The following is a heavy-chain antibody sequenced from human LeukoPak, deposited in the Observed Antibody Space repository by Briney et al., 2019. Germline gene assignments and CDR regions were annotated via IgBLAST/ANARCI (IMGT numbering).Heavy chain of an antibody. V-gene: IGHV3-9*01. D-gene: IGHD2-8*01. CDR2: ISWNSGTK. J-gene: IGHJ6*02. Sequence: PGGSLRLSCAASGFTFDDYAMHGVRQAPGKGLEGGSGISWNSGTKGYADAVKGRFTISRDNAKNSLYLQMNSLRGGDAALYYCAVLHSYAMDVWGQGTTVTVSS. CDR3: AVLHSYAMDV. CDR1: GFTFDDYA.